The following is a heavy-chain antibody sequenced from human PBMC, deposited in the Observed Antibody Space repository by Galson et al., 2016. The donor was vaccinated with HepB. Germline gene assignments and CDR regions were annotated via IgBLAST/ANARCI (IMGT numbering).Heavy chain of an antibody. V-gene: IGHV3-23*01. CDR3: AKEQGQWLAAALSWIDP. CDR1: GFSFSNYG. Sequence: SLRLSCAASGFSFSNYGMSWVRQAPGKGLEWVSSITATGGSTYIADSVKGRFTISRDNSKNTLYLQMNSLRADDTAVYYCAKEQGQWLAAALSWIDPWGQGTLVTVSS. J-gene: IGHJ5*02. D-gene: IGHD6-19*01. CDR2: ITATGGST.